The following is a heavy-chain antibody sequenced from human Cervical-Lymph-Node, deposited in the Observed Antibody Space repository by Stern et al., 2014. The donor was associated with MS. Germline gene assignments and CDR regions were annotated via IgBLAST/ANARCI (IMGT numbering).Heavy chain of an antibody. Sequence: VQLVESEAEVKKPGSSVKVSCKASGGTFSSYAISWVRQAPGQGLEWMGGIIPIFGTANYAQKFQGRVTITADESTSTAYMELSSLRSEDTAVYYCASLNYYDSSGYPYFDYWGQGTLVTVSS. V-gene: IGHV1-69*01. CDR3: ASLNYYDSSGYPYFDY. D-gene: IGHD3-22*01. J-gene: IGHJ4*02. CDR1: GGTFSSYA. CDR2: IIPIFGTA.